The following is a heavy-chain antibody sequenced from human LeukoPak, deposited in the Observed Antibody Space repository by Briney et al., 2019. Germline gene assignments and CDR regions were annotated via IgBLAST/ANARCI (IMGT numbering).Heavy chain of an antibody. J-gene: IGHJ4*03. D-gene: IGHD1-26*01. V-gene: IGHV4-59*13. CDR1: VGSISGYF. CDR2: IYYSGAT. CDR3: ARAQYSGSCFDY. Sequence: PSETPSRTCTVSVGSISGYFWGWVRQAPGTGLDWIGHIYYSGATNYNPSLRSRVTISVDTSKNQFSLKLRSVTAADTAVYYCARAQYSGSCFDYWGQGTLVTVSS.